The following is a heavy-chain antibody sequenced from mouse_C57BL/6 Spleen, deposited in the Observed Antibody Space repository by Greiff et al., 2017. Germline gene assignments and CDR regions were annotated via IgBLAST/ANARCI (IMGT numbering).Heavy chain of an antibody. D-gene: IGHD2-2*01. CDR2: ISYSGST. CDR1: GYSITSGYD. J-gene: IGHJ3*01. CDR3: SRGGFGFPWFAY. V-gene: IGHV3-1*01. Sequence: EVKLMESGPGMVKPSQSLSLTCTVTGYSITSGYDWHWIRHFPGNKLEWMGYISYSGSTNYNPSLKSRISITHDTSKNHFFLKLNSVTTEDTATYYCSRGGFGFPWFAYWGQGTLVTVSA.